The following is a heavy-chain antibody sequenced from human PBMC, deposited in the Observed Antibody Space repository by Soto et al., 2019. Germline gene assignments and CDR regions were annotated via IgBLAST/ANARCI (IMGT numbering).Heavy chain of an antibody. Sequence: ASVKVSCKASGYTFTSYYMHWVRQAPGQGLEWMGIINPSGGSTSYAQKFQGRVTMTRDTSTSTVYMELSSLRSEDTAVYYCAREQLVLSYYHYYMDFWGKGTTVPVSS. CDR1: GYTFTSYY. J-gene: IGHJ6*03. CDR3: AREQLVLSYYHYYMDF. CDR2: INPSGGST. D-gene: IGHD6-6*01. V-gene: IGHV1-46*03.